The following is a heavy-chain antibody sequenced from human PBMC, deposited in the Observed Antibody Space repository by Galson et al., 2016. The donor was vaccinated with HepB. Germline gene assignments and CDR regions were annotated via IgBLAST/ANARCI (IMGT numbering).Heavy chain of an antibody. Sequence: SVKVSCKASGYTFTTYFMHWLRQAPGQGLERMGIIDPTGGSTTYAQKFQGRVTMIRDTSTRIVYMELSSLRSEDTAVYYCAREGDCGGGSCFGYWGQGTLVTVSS. J-gene: IGHJ4*02. CDR1: GYTFTTYF. D-gene: IGHD2-15*01. CDR2: IDPTGGST. CDR3: AREGDCGGGSCFGY. V-gene: IGHV1-46*01.